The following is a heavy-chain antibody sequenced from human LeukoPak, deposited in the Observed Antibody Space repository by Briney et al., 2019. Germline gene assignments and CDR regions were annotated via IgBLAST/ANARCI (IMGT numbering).Heavy chain of an antibody. CDR3: AKTLRESSGREYFDL. D-gene: IGHD6-19*01. V-gene: IGHV3-23*01. CDR2: VSGSGGST. J-gene: IGHJ2*01. Sequence: GGSLRLSCAASAFTFSSYAMSWVRQAPGKGLEWVSAVSGSGGSTYYADSVRGRFTISRDNSKDTLYQQMNSLRAEDTAVYYCAKTLRESSGREYFDLWGRGTLVTVSS. CDR1: AFTFSSYA.